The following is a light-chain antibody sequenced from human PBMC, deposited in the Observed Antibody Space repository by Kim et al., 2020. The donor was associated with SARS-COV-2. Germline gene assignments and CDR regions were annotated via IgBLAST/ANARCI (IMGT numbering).Light chain of an antibody. CDR1: TSNIGAGYD. Sequence: QSVLTQPPSVSGAPGQRVTISCSGSTSNIGAGYDVHWYQQIPGSAPKLLIYGNDNRPSGVPDRFSGAKSGTSASLAITGLQPEDEADYYCQSFDRGLTASVFGGGTQLTV. J-gene: IGLJ7*01. V-gene: IGLV1-40*01. CDR3: QSFDRGLTASV. CDR2: GND.